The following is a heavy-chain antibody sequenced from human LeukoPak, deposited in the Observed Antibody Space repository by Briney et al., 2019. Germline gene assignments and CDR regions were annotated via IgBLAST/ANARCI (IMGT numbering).Heavy chain of an antibody. D-gene: IGHD3-9*01. CDR3: ARRGYYDILTGSLYYFDY. CDR1: GFTFSSYG. J-gene: IGHJ4*02. CDR2: ISGSGGST. Sequence: GGSLRLSCAASGFTFSSYGMSWVRQAPGKGLEWVSAISGSGGSTYYADSVKGRFTISRDNSKNTLYLQMNSLRAEDTAVYYCARRGYYDILTGSLYYFDYWGQGTLVTVSS. V-gene: IGHV3-23*01.